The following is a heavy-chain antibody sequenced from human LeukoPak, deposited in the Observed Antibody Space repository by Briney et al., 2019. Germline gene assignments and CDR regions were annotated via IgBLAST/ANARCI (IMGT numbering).Heavy chain of an antibody. CDR1: GYTFTTYG. CDR3: ASDVGLWGSYRYTPGY. J-gene: IGHJ4*02. V-gene: IGHV1-18*01. Sequence: ASVKVSCKASGYTFTTYGISWVRQAPGQGLEWMGWISAYNGNTNYAQKLQGRVTMTTDTSTSTAYMELRSLRSDDTAVYYCASDVGLWGSYRYTPGYWGQGTLVTVSS. D-gene: IGHD3-16*02. CDR2: ISAYNGNT.